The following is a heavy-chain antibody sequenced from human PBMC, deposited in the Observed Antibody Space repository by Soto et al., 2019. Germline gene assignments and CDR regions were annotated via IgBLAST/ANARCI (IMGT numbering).Heavy chain of an antibody. Sequence: ASVKVSCKVSGYTLTELSMHWVRQAPGKGLEWMGGFDPEDGETIYAQKFQGRVTMTEDTSTDTAYMELSSLRSEDTAVYYCATSYYGGNYYGLDVWGQGTTVTVSS. J-gene: IGHJ6*01. CDR3: ATSYYGGNYYGLDV. V-gene: IGHV1-24*01. CDR1: GYTLTELS. D-gene: IGHD1-26*01. CDR2: FDPEDGET.